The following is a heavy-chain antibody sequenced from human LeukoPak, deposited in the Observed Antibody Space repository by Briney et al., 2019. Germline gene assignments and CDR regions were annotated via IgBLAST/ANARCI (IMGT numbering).Heavy chain of an antibody. CDR3: ARLAYGDYRIDY. Sequence: PSETLSLTCAVYGGSFSGYYWSWIRQPPGKGLEWIGEINHGGSTNYNPSLKSRVTISVDTSKNQFSLKLSSVTAADTAVYYCARLAYGDYRIDYWGQGTLVTVSS. CDR1: GGSFSGYY. D-gene: IGHD4-17*01. V-gene: IGHV4-34*01. CDR2: INHGGST. J-gene: IGHJ4*02.